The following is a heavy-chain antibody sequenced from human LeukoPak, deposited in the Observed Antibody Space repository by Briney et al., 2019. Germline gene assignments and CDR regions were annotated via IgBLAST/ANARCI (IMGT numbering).Heavy chain of an antibody. CDR1: GFTFSSYW. CDR3: ARVAAAGKYYYYMDV. J-gene: IGHJ6*03. V-gene: IGHV3-74*01. CDR2: INSDGSST. Sequence: PGGSLRLSCAAPGFTFSSYWMHWVRQAPGKGLVWVSRINSDGSSTSYADSVKGRFTISRDNAKNTLYLQMNSLRAEDTAVYYCARVAAAGKYYYYMDVWGKGTTVTISS. D-gene: IGHD6-13*01.